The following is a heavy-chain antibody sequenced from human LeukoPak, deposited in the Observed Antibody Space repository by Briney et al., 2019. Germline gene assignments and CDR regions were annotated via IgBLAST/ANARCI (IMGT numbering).Heavy chain of an antibody. CDR1: GGTFSSYA. V-gene: IGHV1-69*13. CDR2: IIPIFGTA. D-gene: IGHD2-15*01. CDR3: ARDRFHCSGGSCYLFGAFDI. J-gene: IGHJ3*02. Sequence: SVKVSCKASGGTFSSYAISWVRQAPGQGLEWMGGIIPIFGTANYAQKFQGRVTITADESTSTAYMELSSLRAEDTAVYYCARDRFHCSGGSCYLFGAFDIWGQGTMVTVSS.